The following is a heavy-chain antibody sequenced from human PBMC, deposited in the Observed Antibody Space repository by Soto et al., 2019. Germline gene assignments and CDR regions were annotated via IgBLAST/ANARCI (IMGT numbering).Heavy chain of an antibody. CDR1: GFTFSSYS. V-gene: IGHV3-21*01. CDR3: ARVGPMVRSIGGMDV. Sequence: EVQLVESGGGLVKPGGSLRLSCAASGFTFSSYSMNWVRQAPGKGLEWVSSISSSSSYIYYADSVKGRFTISRDNAKNSLYLQMNSLRAEDTAVYYCARVGPMVRSIGGMDVWGQGTTVTVSS. J-gene: IGHJ6*02. CDR2: ISSSSSYI. D-gene: IGHD3-10*01.